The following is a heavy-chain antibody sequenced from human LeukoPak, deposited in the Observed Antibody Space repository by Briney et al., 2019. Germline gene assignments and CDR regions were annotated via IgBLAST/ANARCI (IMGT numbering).Heavy chain of an antibody. D-gene: IGHD1-14*01. J-gene: IGHJ3*02. CDR2: IYTTKST. Sequence: SETLSLTYTVSGVSISSGSYNWNWIRQPAGKGLEWIGRIYTTKSTNYNPSLKSRVTISVDTSKNQVPLNLSSVTAADTAMYYCAKGTRVAGAFDIWGQGTMVTVSS. V-gene: IGHV4-61*02. CDR3: AKGTRVAGAFDI. CDR1: GVSISSGSYN.